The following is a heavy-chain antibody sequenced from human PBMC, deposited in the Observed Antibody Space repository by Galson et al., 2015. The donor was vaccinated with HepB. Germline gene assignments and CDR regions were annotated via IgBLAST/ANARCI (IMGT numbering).Heavy chain of an antibody. Sequence: SLRLSCAASRFTFSSYAMHWVRQAPGKGLEWVAVISYDGSNKYYADSVKGRFTISRDNSKNTLYLQMNSLRAEDTAVYYCARVRRVLLDAFDIWGQGTMVTVSS. V-gene: IGHV3-30-3*01. CDR3: ARVRRVLLDAFDI. D-gene: IGHD3-10*01. CDR1: RFTFSSYA. CDR2: ISYDGSNK. J-gene: IGHJ3*02.